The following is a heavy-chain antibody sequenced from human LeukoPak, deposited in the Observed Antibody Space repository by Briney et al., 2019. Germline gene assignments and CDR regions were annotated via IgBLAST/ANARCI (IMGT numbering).Heavy chain of an antibody. J-gene: IGHJ4*02. Sequence: GGSLRLSCAASGFIFSNNYMNWVRQAPGKGLEWVSSISSSSSYIYYADSVKGRFTISRDNAKNSLYLQMNSLRAEDTAVYYCARERGNPYYYDSSGPDYWGQGTLVTVSS. CDR1: GFIFSNNY. V-gene: IGHV3-21*01. CDR3: ARERGNPYYYDSSGPDY. D-gene: IGHD3-22*01. CDR2: ISSSSSYI.